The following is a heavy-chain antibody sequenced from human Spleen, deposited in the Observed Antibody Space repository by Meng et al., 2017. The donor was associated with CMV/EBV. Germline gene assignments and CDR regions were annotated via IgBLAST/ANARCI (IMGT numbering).Heavy chain of an antibody. CDR3: AKALGANYYYYGMDV. V-gene: IGHV3-9*03. D-gene: IGHD4/OR15-4a*01. CDR1: GFTFDDYA. Sequence: SLKISCAASGFTFDDYAMHWVRQAPGKGLEWVSGISWNSGSIGYADSVKGRFTISRDNAKNSLYLQMNSLRAEDMALYYCAKALGANYYYYGMDVWGQGPPFPVSS. CDR2: ISWNSGSI. J-gene: IGHJ6*02.